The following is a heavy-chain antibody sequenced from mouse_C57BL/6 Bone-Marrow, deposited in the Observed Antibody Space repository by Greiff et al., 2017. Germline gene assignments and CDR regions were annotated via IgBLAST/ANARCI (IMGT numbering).Heavy chain of an antibody. D-gene: IGHD3-1*01. CDR1: GYTFTNYW. CDR2: IYPGGGYT. J-gene: IGHJ2*01. Sequence: VQLQQSGAELVRPGTSVKMSCKASGYTFTNYWIGWAKQRPGHGLEWIGDIYPGGGYTNYNEKFKGKATLTADKSPSTAFMQFSSLTSEASAVYYCARGEGHLCDYWGQGATLTVSS. CDR3: ARGEGHLCDY. V-gene: IGHV1-63*01.